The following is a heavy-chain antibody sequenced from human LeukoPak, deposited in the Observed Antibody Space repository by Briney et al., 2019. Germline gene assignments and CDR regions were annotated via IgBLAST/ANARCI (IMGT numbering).Heavy chain of an antibody. CDR3: ARDPWCLGSTSCSLYYYYGMDV. CDR1: GYTFTSYA. CDR2: IIPIFGTA. Sequence: SVKVSCKASGYTFTSYAMHWVRQAPGQGLEWMGGIIPIFGTANYAQKFQGRVTITADESTSTAYMELSSLRSEDTAVYYCARDPWCLGSTSCSLYYYYGMDVWGQGTTVTVSS. J-gene: IGHJ6*02. D-gene: IGHD2-2*01. V-gene: IGHV1-69*13.